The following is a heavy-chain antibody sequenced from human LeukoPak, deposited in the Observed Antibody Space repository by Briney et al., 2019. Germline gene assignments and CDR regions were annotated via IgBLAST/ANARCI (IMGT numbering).Heavy chain of an antibody. CDR3: ASKDKWVY. V-gene: IGHV3-48*03. D-gene: IGHD2-8*01. CDR2: ISSSGSTI. J-gene: IGHJ4*02. Sequence: SGGSLRLSCAASGFTFSSYEMNWVRQAPGKGLEWVSYISSSGSTIYYADSVKGRFTISRDNAKNSLYLQITSLRAEDTAVYYCASKDKWVYWGQGTLVTVSS. CDR1: GFTFSSYE.